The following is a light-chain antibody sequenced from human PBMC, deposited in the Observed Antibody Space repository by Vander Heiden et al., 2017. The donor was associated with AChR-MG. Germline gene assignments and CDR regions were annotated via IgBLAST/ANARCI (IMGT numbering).Light chain of an antibody. CDR2: GAS. J-gene: IGKJ2*01. Sequence: EIVLTQSPGTLSLSPGERATLSCRASQSVSSSNLAWYQQKPGQAPRLLIYGASSRATGIPDRFSGRGSGTDFTLTISRLEPEDFAVYYCQQYGSSPPVYTFGQGTKLEIK. CDR3: QQYGSSPPVYT. V-gene: IGKV3-20*01. CDR1: QSVSSSN.